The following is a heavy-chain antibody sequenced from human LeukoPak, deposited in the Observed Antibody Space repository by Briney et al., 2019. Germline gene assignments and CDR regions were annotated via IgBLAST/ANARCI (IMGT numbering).Heavy chain of an antibody. CDR2: ISSSSSYI. CDR3: ARGDLWLGH. J-gene: IGHJ4*02. CDR1: GFTFSSYS. D-gene: IGHD3-10*01. Sequence: SGGSLRLSCAASGFTFSSYSMNWVRQAPGKGLEWVSSISSSSSYIYYADSVKGRLTISRDNAKNSLYLQMNSLRAEDTAVYYCARGDLWLGHWGQGSLVTVSS. V-gene: IGHV3-21*01.